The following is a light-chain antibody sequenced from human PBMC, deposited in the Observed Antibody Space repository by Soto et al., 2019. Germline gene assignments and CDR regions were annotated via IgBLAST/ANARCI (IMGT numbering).Light chain of an antibody. CDR1: TVGSKS. V-gene: IGLV3-21*02. J-gene: IGLJ2*01. Sequence: SYELTQPPSVSVAPGQTARIPSGGQTVGSKSVHWYQQKPGQAPVLVVYDDSARPSGIPERISGSNSGNTATLTISRVEAGDGADYYCQVWDTSSDHVVFGGGTKLTVL. CDR3: QVWDTSSDHVV. CDR2: DDS.